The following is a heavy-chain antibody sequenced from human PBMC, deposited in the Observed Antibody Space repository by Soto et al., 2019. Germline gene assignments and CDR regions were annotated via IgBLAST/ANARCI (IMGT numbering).Heavy chain of an antibody. CDR1: GFTFSSYA. D-gene: IGHD2-2*01. CDR3: AKSPSGYQYYYYGMDV. J-gene: IGHJ6*02. CDR2: ISGSGGST. V-gene: IGHV3-23*01. Sequence: GESLKISCAASGFTFSSYAMSWVRQAPGKGLEWVSAISGSGGSTYYADSVKGRFTISRDNSENTLYLQMNSLRAEDTAVYYCAKSPSGYQYYYYGMDVWGQGTTVTVSS.